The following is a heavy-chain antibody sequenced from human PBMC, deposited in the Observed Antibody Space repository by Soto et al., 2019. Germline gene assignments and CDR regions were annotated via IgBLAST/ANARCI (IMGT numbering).Heavy chain of an antibody. D-gene: IGHD2-15*01. CDR2: ISYDGSSK. Sequence: GGSLRLSCAASGFSFSTYGMHWVRQAPGKGLEWVAVISYDGSSKYYGDSVKGRFTISRDNFKNTLYLQMNTLRPEDTALYYCAKDYCSGGSCYNFDYWGQGTLVTVSS. CDR1: GFSFSTYG. CDR3: AKDYCSGGSCYNFDY. V-gene: IGHV3-30*18. J-gene: IGHJ4*02.